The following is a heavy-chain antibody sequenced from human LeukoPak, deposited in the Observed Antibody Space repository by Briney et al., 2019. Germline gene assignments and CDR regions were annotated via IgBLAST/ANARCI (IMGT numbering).Heavy chain of an antibody. Sequence: PGGSLRLSCAASGFTFSSYGMHWVRQAPGKGLEWVAFIRYDGSNKYYADSVKGRFTISRDNSKNTLYLQMNSLRAEDTAVYYCANPTVTTGGPNWFDPWGQGTLVTVSS. CDR3: ANPTVTTGGPNWFDP. D-gene: IGHD4-17*01. J-gene: IGHJ5*02. CDR2: IRYDGSNK. V-gene: IGHV3-30*02. CDR1: GFTFSSYG.